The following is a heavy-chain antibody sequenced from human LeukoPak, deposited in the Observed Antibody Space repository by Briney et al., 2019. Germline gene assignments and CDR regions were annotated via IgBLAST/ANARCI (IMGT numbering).Heavy chain of an antibody. CDR2: INPNSGGT. CDR3: GRVVAVTGTPVYYMDV. V-gene: IGHV1-2*02. CDR1: GYMFTGYY. Sequence: ASVKVSCKASGYMFTGYYMHWVRQAPGQGLEWMGWINPNSGGTNYAQKFQGRVTMTRDTSISTAYMDLNRLRSDDTAVYYCGRVVAVTGTPVYYMDVWGKGTTVTLCS. D-gene: IGHD6-19*01. J-gene: IGHJ6*03.